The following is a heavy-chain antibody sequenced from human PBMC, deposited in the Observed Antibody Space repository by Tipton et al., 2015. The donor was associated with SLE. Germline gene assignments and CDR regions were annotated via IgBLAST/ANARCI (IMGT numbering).Heavy chain of an antibody. D-gene: IGHD1-1*01. J-gene: IGHJ6*03. CDR3: ARAPGLERSYYYYYYIDV. CDR1: GYSISSGYY. CDR2: VHHSGST. Sequence: TLSLTCNVSGYSISSGYYWGWIRQSPGKGLEWIGSVHHSGSTYYNPPLRSRLTISVDTSKNQFSLKLSSVTAADTAVYYCARAPGLERSYYYYYYIDVWDKGTTVTVSS. V-gene: IGHV4-38-2*02.